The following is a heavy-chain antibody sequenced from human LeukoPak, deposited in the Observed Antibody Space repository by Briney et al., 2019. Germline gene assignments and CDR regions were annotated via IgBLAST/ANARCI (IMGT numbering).Heavy chain of an antibody. D-gene: IGHD3-10*01. J-gene: IGHJ5*02. CDR2: IRFDGNEK. V-gene: IGHV3-30*02. Sequence: QAGGSLRLSCAASGFTFSYYGMHWVRQAPGKGLEWVAFIRFDGNEKYYAESVRGRFTISKDTSRNTLYLQMNSLRLEDTAVYFCAKDLMRDRWFGESWGQGTLVTVSS. CDR1: GFTFSYYG. CDR3: AKDLMRDRWFGES.